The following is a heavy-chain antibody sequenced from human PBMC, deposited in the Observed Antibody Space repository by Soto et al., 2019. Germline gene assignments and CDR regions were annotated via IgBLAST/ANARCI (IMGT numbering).Heavy chain of an antibody. CDR2: IKQDGSEK. CDR3: ARERDVRAAAGDAFDI. D-gene: IGHD6-13*01. J-gene: IGHJ3*02. V-gene: IGHV3-7*01. CDR1: GFTFSSYW. Sequence: GGSLRLSCAASGFTFSSYWMSWVRQAPGKGLEWVANIKQDGSEKYYVDSVKGRFTISRDNAKNSLYLQMNSLRAEDAAVYYCARERDVRAAAGDAFDIWGQGTMVTVSS.